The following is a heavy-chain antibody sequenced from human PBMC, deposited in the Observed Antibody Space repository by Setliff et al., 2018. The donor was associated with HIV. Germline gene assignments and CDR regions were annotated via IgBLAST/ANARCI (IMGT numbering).Heavy chain of an antibody. Sequence: SETLSLTCAVYGGSFSGYYWSWIRQPPGKGLEWIGEINHSGSTNYNPSLKSRVTISVDTSKNQFSLKLSSVTAADTAVYYCARGEDGYYDSSGSYYFDYWGQGTLVTVSS. CDR1: GGSFSGYY. D-gene: IGHD3-22*01. CDR2: INHSGST. V-gene: IGHV4-34*01. CDR3: ARGEDGYYDSSGSYYFDY. J-gene: IGHJ4*02.